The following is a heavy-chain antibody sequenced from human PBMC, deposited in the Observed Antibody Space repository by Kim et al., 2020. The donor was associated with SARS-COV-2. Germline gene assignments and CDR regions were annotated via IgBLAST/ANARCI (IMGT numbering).Heavy chain of an antibody. CDR1: GFTFSSYA. CDR3: ARGGVWSGYSNHYYYGM. CDR2: ISYDGSNK. Sequence: GGSLRLSCAASGFTFSSYAMHWVRQAPGKGLEWVAVISYDGSNKYYADSVKGRFTISRDNSKNTLYLQMNSLRAEDTAVYYCARGGVWSGYSNHYYYGM. D-gene: IGHD3-3*01. V-gene: IGHV3-30*04. J-gene: IGHJ6*01.